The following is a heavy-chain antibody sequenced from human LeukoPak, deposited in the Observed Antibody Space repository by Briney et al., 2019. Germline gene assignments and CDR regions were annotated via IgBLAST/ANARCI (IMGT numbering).Heavy chain of an antibody. CDR2: IIPILGIA. CDR3: ARDPDPRTGTQEQLWAFDI. J-gene: IGHJ3*02. V-gene: IGHV1-69*04. D-gene: IGHD6-13*01. Sequence: GASVKVSCKASGGTFSSYAISWVRQAPGQGLEWMGRIIPILGIANYAQKFQGRVTITADKSTSTAYMELSSLRSEDTAVYYCARDPDPRTGTQEQLWAFDIWGQGTMVTVSS. CDR1: GGTFSSYA.